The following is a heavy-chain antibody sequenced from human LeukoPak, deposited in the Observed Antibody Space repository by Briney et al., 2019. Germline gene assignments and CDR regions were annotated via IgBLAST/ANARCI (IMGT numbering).Heavy chain of an antibody. Sequence: PSETLSLTCTVSGGSISSGDYYWSWIRQPPGKGLEWIGYIYYSGSTYYNPSLKSRVTISVDTSKNQFSLKLSSVTAADTAVYYCARASIAVAGPGYYYYGMDVWGQGTTVTVSS. J-gene: IGHJ6*02. CDR3: ARASIAVAGPGYYYYGMDV. D-gene: IGHD6-19*01. CDR1: GGSISSGDYY. CDR2: IYYSGST. V-gene: IGHV4-30-4*01.